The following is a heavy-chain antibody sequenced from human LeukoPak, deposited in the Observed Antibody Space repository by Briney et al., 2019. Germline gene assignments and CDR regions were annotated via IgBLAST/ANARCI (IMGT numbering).Heavy chain of an antibody. CDR3: ARGSDSGGYYYGDFDY. D-gene: IGHD3-22*01. V-gene: IGHV3-48*03. J-gene: IGHJ4*02. CDR1: GFTFSSYE. CDR2: MSSSSTTI. Sequence: RGSLRLSCAASGFTFSSYEMNWVRQAPGKGLEWVSYMSSSSTTIYYADSVKGRFTISRDSGKNSLYLQMNSLRCEDTAVYYCARGSDSGGYYYGDFDYWGQGTLVTVSS.